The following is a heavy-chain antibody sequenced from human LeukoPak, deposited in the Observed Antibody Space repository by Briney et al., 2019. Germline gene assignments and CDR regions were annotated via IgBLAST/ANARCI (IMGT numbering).Heavy chain of an antibody. CDR2: ISSSATTI. CDR1: GFTFSSFE. V-gene: IGHV3-48*03. CDR3: ARDATTAVGTVYMDV. J-gene: IGHJ6*03. Sequence: GGSLRLSCAASGFTFSSFEMNWVRQAPGKGLEWVSFISSSATTIHYADSAKGRFTISRDNSQNSLYLQMNSLRAEDTAIYYCARDATTAVGTVYMDVWGKGTTVTISS. D-gene: IGHD6-13*01.